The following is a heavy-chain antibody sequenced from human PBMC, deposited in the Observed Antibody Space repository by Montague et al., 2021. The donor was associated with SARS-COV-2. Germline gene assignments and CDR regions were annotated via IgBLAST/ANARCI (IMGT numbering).Heavy chain of an antibody. CDR3: ARGRDGYYHRSALFDY. J-gene: IGHJ4*02. Sequence: SETLSLTCTVSGGSISSYYWSWIRQPPGKGLEWIGYIYYSGSTNXNPSLKSRVTISVDTSKNQFSLKLTSVTAAGTAVYYCARGRDGYYHRSALFDYWGQGTLVTVSS. V-gene: IGHV4-59*01. CDR1: GGSISSYY. D-gene: IGHD3-22*01. CDR2: IYYSGST.